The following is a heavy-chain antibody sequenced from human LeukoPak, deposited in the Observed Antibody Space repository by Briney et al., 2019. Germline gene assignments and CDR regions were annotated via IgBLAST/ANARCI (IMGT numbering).Heavy chain of an antibody. CDR1: GFIFSNYD. CDR3: ARDENGVSDFDL. V-gene: IGHV3-48*01. CDR2: ISSGGSTI. J-gene: IGHJ2*01. D-gene: IGHD3-10*01. Sequence: PGGSLRLSCAASGFIFSNYDMNWVRQAPGKGLEWVSFISSGGSTIFYADSVKGRFTISRDDAKNSLYVQMNNLRVEDTAVYYCARDENGVSDFDLWGRGTLVTVSS.